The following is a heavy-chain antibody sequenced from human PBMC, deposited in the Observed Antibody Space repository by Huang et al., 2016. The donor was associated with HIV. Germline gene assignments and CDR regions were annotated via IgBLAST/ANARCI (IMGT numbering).Heavy chain of an antibody. J-gene: IGHJ4*02. CDR1: GFSFTSYW. CDR3: AIHDSNDFTFDD. D-gene: IGHD5-18*01. Sequence: EVQLVQSGVEVKKPGESLKISCKGSGFSFTSYWIGWVRPMPGKGLEWRGIIFPGNSNTFYSPAVQGQVTSSADKYTRTAYLQWSSLKASDSAIYYCAIHDSNDFTFDDWGQGTLVAVSS. CDR2: IFPGNSNT. V-gene: IGHV5-51*03.